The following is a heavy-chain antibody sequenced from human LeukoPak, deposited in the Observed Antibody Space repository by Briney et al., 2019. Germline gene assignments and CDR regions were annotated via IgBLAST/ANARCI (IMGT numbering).Heavy chain of an antibody. CDR1: GFSFSDYW. V-gene: IGHV3-74*01. Sequence: GGSLRLSCAASGFSFSDYWMYWVRQAPGKGLVWVSRTNSDGSSKNYADSVKGRFTISRDNAKNTHYLQMNSLRAEDTAVYYCARDRTGDSVIYFDSWGQGTLVTVSS. D-gene: IGHD4-17*01. CDR2: TNSDGSSK. J-gene: IGHJ4*02. CDR3: ARDRTGDSVIYFDS.